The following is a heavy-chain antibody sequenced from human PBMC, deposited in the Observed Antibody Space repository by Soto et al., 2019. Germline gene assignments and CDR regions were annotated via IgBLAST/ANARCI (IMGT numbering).Heavy chain of an antibody. J-gene: IGHJ3*02. Sequence: HPGGSLGLSCAASGFTFSSYSMSWVRQAPGKGLEWVSGFRTGADDGTTYYADSVKGRFTISRANSTNTLYIQMNSLRADDTAVYYCARDKTSYFHLSGIFDIWGQRTMVTLSS. CDR3: ARDKTSYFHLSGIFDI. V-gene: IGHV3-23*01. D-gene: IGHD1-26*01. CDR2: FRTGADDGTT. CDR1: GFTFSSYS.